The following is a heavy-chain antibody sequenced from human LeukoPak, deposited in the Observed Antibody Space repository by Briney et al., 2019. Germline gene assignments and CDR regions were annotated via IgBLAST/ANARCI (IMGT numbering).Heavy chain of an antibody. CDR3: AENRGSTVAYDS. CDR1: GFTYSSDA. V-gene: IGHV3-23*05. CDR2: IDGGGSNT. J-gene: IGHJ5*01. Sequence: GGSLRLSCAGSGFTYSSDAMTWVRQAPGKGLEWVSAIDGGGSNTYYADSVKGRFTISRDNSRNTLYLQMNSLRVEDTAIYYCAENRGSTVAYDSWGQGTLVTVSS.